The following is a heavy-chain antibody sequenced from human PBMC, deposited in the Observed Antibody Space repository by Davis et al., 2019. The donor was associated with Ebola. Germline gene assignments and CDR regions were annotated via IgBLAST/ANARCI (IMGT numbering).Heavy chain of an antibody. J-gene: IGHJ6*02. Sequence: GESLKISCAASGFTFSSYAMSWVRQAPGKGLEWVSGLSGSGGSTYYADSVKGRLTISRDNSKNTQYLQMNSLRAEDTAVYYCAKGGLWGYGMDVWGQGTTVTVSS. D-gene: IGHD4/OR15-4a*01. V-gene: IGHV3-23*01. CDR2: LSGSGGST. CDR3: AKGGLWGYGMDV. CDR1: GFTFSSYA.